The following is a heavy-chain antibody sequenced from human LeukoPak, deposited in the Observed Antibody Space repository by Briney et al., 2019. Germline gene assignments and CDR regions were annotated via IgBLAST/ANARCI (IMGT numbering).Heavy chain of an antibody. CDR1: GFTFSTYN. CDR2: ITSSSTYM. V-gene: IGHV3-21*01. CDR3: AREDY. J-gene: IGHJ4*02. Sequence: GGSLRLSCAASGFTFSTYNMNWVRRTPGKGLEWVSSITSSSTYMFYADSVRGRFTISRDNAENSLFLQMNSLRAEDTAVYYCAREDYWGQGTLVTVPS.